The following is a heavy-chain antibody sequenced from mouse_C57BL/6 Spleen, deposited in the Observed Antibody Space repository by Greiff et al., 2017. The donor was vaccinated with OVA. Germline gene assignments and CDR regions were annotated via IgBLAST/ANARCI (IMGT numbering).Heavy chain of an antibody. CDR3: TTLTTGVATGY. CDR1: GFTIKDDY. Sequence: VQLQQSGAELVRPGASVKLSCTASGFTIKDDYMHWVKQRPEQGLEWIGWIDPENGDTEYASKFQGKATITADTSSNTAYLQLSSLTSEDTAVYYCTTLTTGVATGYWGQGTTLTVSS. D-gene: IGHD1-1*01. J-gene: IGHJ2*01. CDR2: IDPENGDT. V-gene: IGHV14-4*01.